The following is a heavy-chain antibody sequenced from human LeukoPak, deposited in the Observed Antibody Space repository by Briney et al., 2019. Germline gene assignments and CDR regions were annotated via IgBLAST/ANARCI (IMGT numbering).Heavy chain of an antibody. V-gene: IGHV1-8*03. CDR1: GYTFTSYD. D-gene: IGHD1-1*01. J-gene: IGHJ3*02. CDR3: ASHFGNGDAFDI. Sequence: ASVKVSCKASGYTFTSYDINWVRQATGQGLEWMGWMDPNSGNTGSAQKFQGRVTITRNTSISTAYMELSSLRSEDTAVYYCASHFGNGDAFDIWGQGTMVTVSS. CDR2: MDPNSGNT.